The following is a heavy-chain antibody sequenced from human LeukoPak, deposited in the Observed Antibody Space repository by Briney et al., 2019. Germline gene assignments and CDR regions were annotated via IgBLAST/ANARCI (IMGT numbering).Heavy chain of an antibody. CDR2: ISSSSSYI. Sequence: GGSLRLSCAASGFTLSSYSMNWVRQAPGKGLEWVSSISSSSSYIYYADSVKGRFTISRDNAKNSLYLQMNSLRAEDTAVYYCARDERYYDFWSGYSIDYWGQGTLVTVSS. CDR1: GFTLSSYS. D-gene: IGHD3-3*01. V-gene: IGHV3-21*01. J-gene: IGHJ4*02. CDR3: ARDERYYDFWSGYSIDY.